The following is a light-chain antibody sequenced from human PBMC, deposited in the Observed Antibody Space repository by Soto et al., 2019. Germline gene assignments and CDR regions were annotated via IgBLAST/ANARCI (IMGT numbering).Light chain of an antibody. Sequence: QSVLTQPASVSGSPGRSITISCTGTSSDIGTYDYVSWYQHHPGKAPKLMIYEVTNRPSGVSDRFSGSKSGKTASLTISGLQAEDEADYYCSSYTTTTTPVVFGGGTKLTVL. CDR3: SSYTTTTTPVV. J-gene: IGLJ2*01. V-gene: IGLV2-14*01. CDR1: SSDIGTYDY. CDR2: EVT.